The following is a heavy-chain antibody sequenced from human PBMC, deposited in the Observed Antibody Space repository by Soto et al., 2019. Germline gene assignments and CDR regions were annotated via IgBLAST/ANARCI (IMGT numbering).Heavy chain of an antibody. CDR1: GFTFSSYA. V-gene: IGHV3-23*01. CDR3: CITMVRGVPSY. CDR2: ISGSGGST. D-gene: IGHD3-10*01. Sequence: EVQLLESGGGLVQPGGSLRLSCAASGFTFSSYAMSWVRQAPGKGLEWVSAISGSGGSTYYADSVKGRFTISRDNSKNTLYLQMNSLRAEDTAVYYVCITMVRGVPSYWGQGTLVTVSS. J-gene: IGHJ4*02.